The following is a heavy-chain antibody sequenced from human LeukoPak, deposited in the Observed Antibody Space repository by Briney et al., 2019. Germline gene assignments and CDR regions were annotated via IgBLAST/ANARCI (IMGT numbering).Heavy chain of an antibody. CDR3: ARDQDYGSGSYYQVPGMDV. V-gene: IGHV3-33*01. CDR2: IWYDGSNK. Sequence: QPGGSLRLSCAASGFTFSIYGMHWVRQAPGKGLEWVAVIWYDGSNKYYADSVKGRFTISRDNSKNTLYLQMNSLRAEDTAVYYCARDQDYGSGSYYQVPGMDVWGQGTTVTVSS. D-gene: IGHD3-10*01. J-gene: IGHJ6*02. CDR1: GFTFSIYG.